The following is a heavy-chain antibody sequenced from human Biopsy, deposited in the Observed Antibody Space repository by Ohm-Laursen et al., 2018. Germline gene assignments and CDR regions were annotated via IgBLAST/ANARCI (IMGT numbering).Heavy chain of an antibody. Sequence: TQTLTLTCSVSGVSFTNARVAVSWIRQPPGKALEWLAHNFSNDEKSYSASLKNRLTISKDTSKSQVVLSMTDMDPVDTATYYCARHDPDVCYQAFDIWGLGTMVTVSS. CDR3: ARHDPDVCYQAFDI. J-gene: IGHJ3*02. D-gene: IGHD2-15*01. CDR2: NFSNDEK. V-gene: IGHV2-26*01. CDR1: GVSFTNARVA.